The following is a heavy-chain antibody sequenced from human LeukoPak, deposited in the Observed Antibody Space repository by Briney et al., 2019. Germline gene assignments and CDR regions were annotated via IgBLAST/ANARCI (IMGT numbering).Heavy chain of an antibody. CDR2: IFPSGGEI. D-gene: IGHD2-8*02. CDR1: GFTFSTFA. V-gene: IGHV3-23*01. CDR3: ATYRQVLLPFES. Sequence: GGSLRLSCAASGFTFSTFAMIWVRQPPGKGLGWVSSIFPSGGEIHYADSVRGRFTISRDNSKSTLSLQMNSLRAEDTAIYYCATYRQVLLPFESWGQGTLVTVSS. J-gene: IGHJ4*02.